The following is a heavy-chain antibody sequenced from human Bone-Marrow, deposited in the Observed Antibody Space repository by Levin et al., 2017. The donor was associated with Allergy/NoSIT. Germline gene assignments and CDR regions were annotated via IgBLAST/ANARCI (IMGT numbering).Heavy chain of an antibody. CDR2: ISYDGGGE. CDR3: ARNGMDMDY. J-gene: IGHJ4*02. Sequence: GWSLRLSCAGSGFTFSTFPFHWVRQAPGKALEWLALISYDGGGEFYADSVKGRFSISRDNSKSTLYLEMNSLRPEDTALYYCARNGMDMDYWGQGTPVTVSS. CDR1: GFTFSTFP. V-gene: IGHV3-30-3*01. D-gene: IGHD2-2*03.